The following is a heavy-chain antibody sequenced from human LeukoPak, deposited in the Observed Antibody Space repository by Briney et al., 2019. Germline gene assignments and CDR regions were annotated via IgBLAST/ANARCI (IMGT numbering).Heavy chain of an antibody. CDR3: ARDQTHCGGDCSPHYNWFDP. Sequence: ASVKVSCKAFGYIFTSYYIHWVRQAPGQGLEWMGIINPSGGSTSYAQKFQGRVTMTRDTSTSTVYMELTSLRSEDTAVYYCARDQTHCGGDCSPHYNWFDPWGQGTLVTVSS. V-gene: IGHV1-46*01. J-gene: IGHJ5*02. CDR1: GYIFTSYY. CDR2: INPSGGST. D-gene: IGHD2-21*01.